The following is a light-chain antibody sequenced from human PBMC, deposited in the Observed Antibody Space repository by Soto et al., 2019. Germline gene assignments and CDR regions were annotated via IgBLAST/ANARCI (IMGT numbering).Light chain of an antibody. CDR3: QQRSNWPPICN. Sequence: EIVLTQSPATLSLSPGERATLSCRASQSVSSYLAWYQQKPSQAPRLLIYDASNRATGIPARFSGSGSGTDFTLTISSLEPEDFAVYYCQQRSNWPPICNFGPGTKVDIK. J-gene: IGKJ3*01. CDR2: DAS. CDR1: QSVSSY. V-gene: IGKV3-11*01.